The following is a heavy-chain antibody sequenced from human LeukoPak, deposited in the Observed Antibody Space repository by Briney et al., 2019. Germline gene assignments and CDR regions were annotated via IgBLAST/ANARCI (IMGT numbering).Heavy chain of an antibody. D-gene: IGHD3-22*01. CDR1: GFTFSSYA. Sequence: GRSLRLSCAASGFTFSSYAMHWVRQAPGKGLEWVAVISYDGSNKYYADSVKGRFTISRDNSKNTLYLQMNSLRAEDTAVYYCARRDSSGYYAFDYWGQGTLVTVSS. CDR2: ISYDGSNK. CDR3: ARRDSSGYYAFDY. V-gene: IGHV3-30*04. J-gene: IGHJ4*02.